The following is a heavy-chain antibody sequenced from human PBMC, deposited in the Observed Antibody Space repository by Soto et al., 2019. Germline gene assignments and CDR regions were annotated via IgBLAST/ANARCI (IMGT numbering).Heavy chain of an antibody. CDR3: ARDPGSSWQVDPQVGYYMDV. D-gene: IGHD6-13*01. Sequence: SVKVSCKASGGTFSSYTISWVRQAPGQGLEWMGRNIPILGIANYAQKFQGRVTITADKSTSTAYMELSSLRSEDTAMYYCARDPGSSWQVDPQVGYYMDVWGKGTTVTVSS. J-gene: IGHJ6*03. CDR2: NIPILGIA. CDR1: GGTFSSYT. V-gene: IGHV1-69*04.